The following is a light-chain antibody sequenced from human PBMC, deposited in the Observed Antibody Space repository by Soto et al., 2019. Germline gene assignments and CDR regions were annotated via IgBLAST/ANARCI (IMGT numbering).Light chain of an antibody. CDR2: DAS. CDR1: QSISRW. J-gene: IGKJ4*01. Sequence: DIQMTQSPSTLSASVGDRVTITCRASQSISRWLAWSQQKPGKAPKLLIYDASNLQSGVSSRFSGSGSGTEFTLTITSLQPDDFATYYCQQNSSFLTFGGGTKVEI. CDR3: QQNSSFLT. V-gene: IGKV1-5*01.